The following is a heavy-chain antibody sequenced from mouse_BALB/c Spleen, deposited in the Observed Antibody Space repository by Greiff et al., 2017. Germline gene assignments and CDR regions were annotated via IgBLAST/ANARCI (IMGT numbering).Heavy chain of an antibody. V-gene: IGHV5-17*02. D-gene: IGHD2-13*01. CDR3: ARSHYVDQFAY. CDR2: ISSGSSTI. J-gene: IGHJ3*01. CDR1: GFTFSSFG. Sequence: EVQLVESGGGLAQPGGSRKLSCAASGFTFSSFGMHWVRQAPEKGLEWVAYISSGSSTIYYADTVKGRFTISRDNTKNTLFLQMTSLRSEDTAMYCCARSHYVDQFAYWGQGTLVTVSA.